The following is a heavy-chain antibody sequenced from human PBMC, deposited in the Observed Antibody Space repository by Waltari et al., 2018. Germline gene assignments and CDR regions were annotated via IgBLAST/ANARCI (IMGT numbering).Heavy chain of an antibody. J-gene: IGHJ4*02. D-gene: IGHD3-16*01. CDR1: GGSISSYH. CDR2: IYYSGGT. CDR3: ARQRNTGVGGRGYFDN. Sequence: QVQLQESGPGLVKPSETLSLTCAVSGGSISSYHWSWIRQPPGKGLEWIGYIYYSGGTNFNPSLQSRVTIAVDTSKNLLSLNLSSVTAADTAVYFCARQRNTGVGGRGYFDNWGQGTLVTVSS. V-gene: IGHV4-59*01.